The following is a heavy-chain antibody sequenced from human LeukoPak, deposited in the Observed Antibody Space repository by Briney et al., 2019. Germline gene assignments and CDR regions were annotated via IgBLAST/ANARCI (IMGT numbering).Heavy chain of an antibody. CDR2: IKQDGSQK. J-gene: IGHJ4*02. V-gene: IGHV3-7*01. Sequence: GRSLRLSCTASGFTFGDYAMSWVRQAPGKGLEWVANIKQDGSQKYYVDSLKGRFTISRDNAKNSVYLQMNSLRAGDTAVYYCARIGYSSSCTDYWGQGTLVTVSS. D-gene: IGHD2-2*01. CDR3: ARIGYSSSCTDY. CDR1: GFTFGDYA.